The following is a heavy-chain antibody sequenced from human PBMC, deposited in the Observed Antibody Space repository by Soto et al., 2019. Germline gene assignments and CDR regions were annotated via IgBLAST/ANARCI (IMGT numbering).Heavy chain of an antibody. D-gene: IGHD3-10*01. CDR1: GFTFSSYG. J-gene: IGHJ5*02. CDR3: ARGGSLTWFDP. Sequence: GGSLRLSCAASGFTFSSYGMHWVRQAPGKGLEWVAVIWYDGSNKYYADYVKGRFTISRDNSKNTLYLQMNSLRAEDTAVYYCARGGSLTWFDPWGQGTLVTVSS. CDR2: IWYDGSNK. V-gene: IGHV3-33*01.